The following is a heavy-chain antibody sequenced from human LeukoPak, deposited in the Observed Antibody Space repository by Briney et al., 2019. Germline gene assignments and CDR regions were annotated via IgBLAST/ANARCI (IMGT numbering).Heavy chain of an antibody. CDR1: GYTFTSYG. J-gene: IGHJ4*02. V-gene: IGHV1-18*01. CDR3: ARVTYYYDSSGYYPEY. D-gene: IGHD3-22*01. Sequence: ASVKVSCKASGYTFTSYGISWVRQAPGQGLEWMGWISACNGNTNYAQKLQGRVTMTTDTSTSTAYMELRSLRSDDTAVYYCARVTYYYDSSGYYPEYWGQGTLVTVSS. CDR2: ISACNGNT.